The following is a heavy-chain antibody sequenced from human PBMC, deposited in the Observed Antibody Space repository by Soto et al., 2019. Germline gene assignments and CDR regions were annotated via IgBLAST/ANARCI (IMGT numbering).Heavy chain of an antibody. Sequence: QVQLVQSGAEVKKPGASVKVSCKASGYTFASYAISWMRQAPGQGLEWMGWISAYNGNTNYAQKLRGRVTMTTDTSTSTAHMELRSLRSDDTAVYYCARDPPPPDYWGQGTLVTVSS. V-gene: IGHV1-18*01. J-gene: IGHJ4*02. CDR2: ISAYNGNT. CDR1: GYTFASYA. CDR3: ARDPPPPDY.